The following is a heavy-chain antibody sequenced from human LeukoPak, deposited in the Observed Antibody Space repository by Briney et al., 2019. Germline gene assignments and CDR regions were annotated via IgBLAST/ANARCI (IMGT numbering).Heavy chain of an antibody. CDR2: IWSDGTNK. V-gene: IGHV3-33*01. CDR3: ARDAQRGFDYSNSLQY. CDR1: GFTFSHYG. J-gene: IGHJ4*02. D-gene: IGHD4-11*01. Sequence: PGGSLRLSCAASGFTFSHYGMHWARQAPGKGLEWVAVIWSDGTNKYYADSVKGRFSISRDDSQKRVFLQMNSLRAEDTAVYYCARDAQRGFDYSNSLQYWGQGALVTVSS.